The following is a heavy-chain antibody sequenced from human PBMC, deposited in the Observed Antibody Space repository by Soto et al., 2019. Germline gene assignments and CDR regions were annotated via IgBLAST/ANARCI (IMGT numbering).Heavy chain of an antibody. V-gene: IGHV4-34*01. Sequence: LSETLSLTCAVYGGSFSGYYWSWIRQPPGKGLEWIGEINHSGSTNYNPSLKSRVTISVDTSKNQFSLKLSSVTAADTAVYYCARGFLQVFYPYWGQGTLVTVSS. CDR1: GGSFSGYY. CDR2: INHSGST. J-gene: IGHJ4*02. CDR3: ARGFLQVFYPY. D-gene: IGHD3-3*01.